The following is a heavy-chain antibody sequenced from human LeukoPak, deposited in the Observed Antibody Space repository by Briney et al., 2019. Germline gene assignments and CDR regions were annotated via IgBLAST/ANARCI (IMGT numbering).Heavy chain of an antibody. Sequence: SETLSLTCTVSGGSISSYYWTWIRQPLGKGLEWIGYIYYSGSTNYNPSLKSRVTMSVDTSENQFSLKLSSVTAADTAVYYCARYQTPIAAAGSRYAFDIWGQGTMVTVSS. CDR3: ARYQTPIAAAGSRYAFDI. CDR2: IYYSGST. D-gene: IGHD6-13*01. J-gene: IGHJ3*02. V-gene: IGHV4-59*01. CDR1: GGSISSYY.